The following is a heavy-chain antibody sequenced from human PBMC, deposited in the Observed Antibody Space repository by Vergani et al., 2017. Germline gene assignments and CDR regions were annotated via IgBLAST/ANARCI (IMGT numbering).Heavy chain of an antibody. V-gene: IGHV4-39*02. CDR3: ARDSGGYVWGSYEAWFDP. CDR1: GGSINPSSSF. D-gene: IGHD3-16*01. CDR2: INYVGRT. Sequence: QLQLQESGPGLVKPSETLSLICTVSGGSINPSSSFWGWIRQSPGKGLVWIGSINYVGRTYYIPSLQSRATVFVDTSKNQFSLYLSSVTAADTAVYYCARDSGGYVWGSYEAWFDPWGQGTLVTVSS. J-gene: IGHJ5*02.